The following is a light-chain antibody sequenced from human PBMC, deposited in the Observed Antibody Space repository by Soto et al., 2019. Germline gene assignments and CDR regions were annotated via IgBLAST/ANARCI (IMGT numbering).Light chain of an antibody. CDR2: GAS. Sequence: EIVLTQSPGTLSLSPVERATLSCRASQSVSSSYLAWYQQKPGQAPRLLIYGASTRATTFPDRFSGSGSGTDFTLTITSLQSDDFAVYFCQQYTDWPITFGQGTRLEIK. CDR1: QSVSSSY. CDR3: QQYTDWPIT. V-gene: IGKV3-20*01. J-gene: IGKJ5*01.